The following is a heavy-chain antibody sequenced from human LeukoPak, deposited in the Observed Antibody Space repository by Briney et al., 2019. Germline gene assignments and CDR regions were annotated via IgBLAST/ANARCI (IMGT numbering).Heavy chain of an antibody. V-gene: IGHV1-2*02. CDR1: GYTFTGYY. D-gene: IGHD3-9*01. CDR2: INPNSGGT. Sequence: ASVTVSCKASGYTFTGYYMHWVRQAPGQGLEWMGWINPNSGGTNYAQQFQGRLTMTRDTSISTAYMELSRLRSDDTAVYYCAKYDTLSGYSCWGQGTLVTVSS. J-gene: IGHJ4*02. CDR3: AKYDTLSGYSC.